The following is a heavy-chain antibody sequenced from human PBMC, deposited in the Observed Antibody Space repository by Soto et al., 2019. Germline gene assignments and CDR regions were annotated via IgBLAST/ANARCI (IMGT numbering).Heavy chain of an antibody. J-gene: IGHJ4*02. CDR3: AKEERSSWYYFDY. Sequence: EVQLLESGGGLVQPGGSPRLSCAASGFTFSSYAMSWVRQAPGKGLEWVSAISGSGGSTYYADSVKGRLTISRDNSKNTLYLQMNSLRAEDTAVYYCAKEERSSWYYFDYWGQGTLVTVSS. V-gene: IGHV3-23*01. D-gene: IGHD6-13*01. CDR1: GFTFSSYA. CDR2: ISGSGGST.